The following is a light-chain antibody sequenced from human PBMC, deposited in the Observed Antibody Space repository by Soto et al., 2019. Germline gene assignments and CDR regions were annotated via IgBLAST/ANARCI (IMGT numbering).Light chain of an antibody. V-gene: IGKV3-11*01. Sequence: EIVLTQSPATLSLSPGERATLSCRANQSVNSHLAWYQQKPGQAPRLLIFETSNRATGVPVKFSGSGSGTDFTLTISSLEPEDFAIYYSQQRNTWPETFGQGTKLEIK. J-gene: IGKJ2*01. CDR2: ETS. CDR1: QSVNSH. CDR3: QQRNTWPET.